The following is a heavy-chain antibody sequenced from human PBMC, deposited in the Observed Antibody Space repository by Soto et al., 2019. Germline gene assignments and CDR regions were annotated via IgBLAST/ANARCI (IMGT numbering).Heavy chain of an antibody. J-gene: IGHJ4*02. CDR1: GYTFTSYY. D-gene: IGHD4-17*01. CDR3: ARAPWNDYGDYENPQPYYFDY. Sequence: ASVKVSCKASGYTFTSYYMHWVRQAPGQGLEWMGIINPSGGSTSYAQKFQGRVTMTRDTSTSTVYMELSSLRSEDTAVYYCARAPWNDYGDYENPQPYYFDYWGQGTLVTVSS. V-gene: IGHV1-46*03. CDR2: INPSGGST.